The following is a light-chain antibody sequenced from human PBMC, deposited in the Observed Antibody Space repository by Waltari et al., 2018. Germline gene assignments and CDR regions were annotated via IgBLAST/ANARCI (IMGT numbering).Light chain of an antibody. V-gene: IGKV1-39*01. CDR1: QSISTY. Sequence: DIQMTQSPSSLSASVGDRVTITCRTSQSISTYLNLYQHKPGRAPKLLIHSASTLQSGVPSRFSGSGSGTDFTLTVSSLQPEDFATYYCQHGSGIPLFGGGTKVEIK. CDR3: QHGSGIPL. J-gene: IGKJ4*01. CDR2: SAS.